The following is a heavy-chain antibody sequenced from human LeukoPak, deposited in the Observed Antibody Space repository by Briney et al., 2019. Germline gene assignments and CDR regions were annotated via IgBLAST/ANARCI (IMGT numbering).Heavy chain of an antibody. J-gene: IGHJ4*02. CDR3: ARVPGSYYVDFDY. CDR2: IYYSGST. D-gene: IGHD3-10*01. CDR1: GGSIISYY. V-gene: IGHV4-59*01. Sequence: SETLSLTCTVSGGSIISYYWSWIRQPPGKGLEWIGYIYYSGSTNYNPSLKNRVTISVDTSKNQFSLKLSSVTAADTAVYYCARVPGSYYVDFDYWGQGTLVTVSS.